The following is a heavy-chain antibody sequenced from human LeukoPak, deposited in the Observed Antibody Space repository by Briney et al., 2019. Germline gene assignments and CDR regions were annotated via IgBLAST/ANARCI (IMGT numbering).Heavy chain of an antibody. Sequence: SETLSLTCTVSGGSISSGSYYWSWIRQPAGKGLEWIGRIYTSGSTNYNPSLKSRVTISVDTSKNQFSLKLSSVTAADTAVYYCARGLWFGEFLGDPWGQGTLVTVSS. D-gene: IGHD3-10*01. V-gene: IGHV4-61*02. J-gene: IGHJ5*02. CDR3: ARGLWFGEFLGDP. CDR2: IYTSGST. CDR1: GGSISSGSYY.